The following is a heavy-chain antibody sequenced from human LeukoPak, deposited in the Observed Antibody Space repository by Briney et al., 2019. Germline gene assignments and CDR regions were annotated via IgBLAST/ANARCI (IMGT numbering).Heavy chain of an antibody. CDR1: GFTFSSYW. Sequence: GGSLRLSCAASGFTFSSYWMSWVRQAPGKGLEWVANIKQDGSEKYYVDSVKGRFTISRDNAKNSLYLQMNSLRAEDTAVYYCARYYRGSYYPYYYYYYMDVWGEGTTVTVSS. V-gene: IGHV3-7*01. D-gene: IGHD1-26*01. CDR2: IKQDGSEK. CDR3: ARYYRGSYYPYYYYYYMDV. J-gene: IGHJ6*03.